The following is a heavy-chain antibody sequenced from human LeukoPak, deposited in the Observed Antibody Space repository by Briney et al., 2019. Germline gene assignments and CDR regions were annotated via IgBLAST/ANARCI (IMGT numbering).Heavy chain of an antibody. D-gene: IGHD6-13*01. CDR1: GLTVRRNY. Sequence: GGSLRLSCAASGLTVRRNYMSWVRQAPGKGLEGVSVIYSGGSTYYAHSVKGRFTISRDNSKNTLYLQMNSLRAEDTAVYYCARGLIAAAGTFDYWGQGTLVTVCS. CDR3: ARGLIAAAGTFDY. CDR2: IYSGGST. J-gene: IGHJ4*02. V-gene: IGHV3-53*01.